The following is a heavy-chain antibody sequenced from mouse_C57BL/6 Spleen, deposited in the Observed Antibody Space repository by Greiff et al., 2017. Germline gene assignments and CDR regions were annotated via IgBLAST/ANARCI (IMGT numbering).Heavy chain of an antibody. V-gene: IGHV1-64*01. D-gene: IGHD2-2*01. CDR2: IHPNSGST. J-gene: IGHJ2*01. CDR3: AREGTMVTKGVFDY. Sequence: VQLQQPGAELVKPGASVKLSCKASGYTFTSYWMHWVKQRPGQGLEWIGMIHPNSGSTNYNEKFKSKATLPVDKSSSTAYMQLSSLTSEDSAVYYCAREGTMVTKGVFDYWGQGTTLTVSS. CDR1: GYTFTSYW.